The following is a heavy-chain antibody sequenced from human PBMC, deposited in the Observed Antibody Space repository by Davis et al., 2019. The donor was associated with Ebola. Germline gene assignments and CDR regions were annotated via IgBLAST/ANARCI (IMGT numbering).Heavy chain of an antibody. CDR2: IYHSGST. D-gene: IGHD2-15*01. J-gene: IGHJ5*02. Sequence: PSETLSLTCAVSGYSISSGYYWGWIRQPPGKGLAWIGSIYHSGSTYFNPSLKSRVTISLDTSKNQFSLKLSSVTAADTAVYYCARSVYCSGGSCKLLRWFDPWGQGTLVTVSS. CDR3: ARSVYCSGGSCKLLRWFDP. V-gene: IGHV4-38-2*01. CDR1: GYSISSGYY.